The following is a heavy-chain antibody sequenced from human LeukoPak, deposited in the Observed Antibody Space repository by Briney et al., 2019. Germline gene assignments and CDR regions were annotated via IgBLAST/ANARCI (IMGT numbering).Heavy chain of an antibody. V-gene: IGHV3-23*01. CDR1: GFTFSSYA. CDR3: AENGADFWSGYLEY. D-gene: IGHD3-3*01. CDR2: ISGSGGST. Sequence: PGGSLRLSCAASGFTFSSYAMSWVRQAPGKGLEWVSAISGSGGSTYYADSVKGRFTISRDNSNNTLYLQMNSLRAEDTAVYYCAENGADFWSGYLEYWGQGTLVTVSS. J-gene: IGHJ4*02.